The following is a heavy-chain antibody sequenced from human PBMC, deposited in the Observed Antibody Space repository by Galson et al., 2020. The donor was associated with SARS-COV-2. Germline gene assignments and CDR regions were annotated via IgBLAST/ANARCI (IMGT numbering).Heavy chain of an antibody. CDR3: ARENHCSGGSCNLYYYYGMDV. CDR2: IYYSGST. D-gene: IGHD2-15*01. V-gene: IGHV4-61*01. CDR1: GGSVSSGSYY. Sequence: SQTLSLTCTVSGGSVSSGSYYWSWIRQPPGKGLEWIGYIYYSGSTNYNPSLKSRVTISVDTSKNQFSLKLSSVTAADTAVYYCARENHCSGGSCNLYYYYGMDVWGQGTTVTVSS. J-gene: IGHJ6*02.